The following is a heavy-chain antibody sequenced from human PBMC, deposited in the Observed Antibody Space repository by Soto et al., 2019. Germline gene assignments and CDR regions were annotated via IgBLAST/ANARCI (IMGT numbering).Heavy chain of an antibody. CDR1: GGTFSSYA. Sequence: ASVKVSCKASGGTFSSYAISWVRQAPGQGLEWMGGIIPIFGTANYAQKFQGRVTITADESTSTAYMELSSLRSEDTAVYYCARVPDCGGDCYFSYFDLWGRGTLVTVSS. CDR2: IIPIFGTA. CDR3: ARVPDCGGDCYFSYFDL. D-gene: IGHD2-21*02. V-gene: IGHV1-69*13. J-gene: IGHJ2*01.